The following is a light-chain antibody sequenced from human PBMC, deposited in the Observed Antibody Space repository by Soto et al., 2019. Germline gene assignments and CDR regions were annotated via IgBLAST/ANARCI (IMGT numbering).Light chain of an antibody. V-gene: IGLV2-23*02. CDR1: SSDVGSYNL. CDR2: EVS. Sequence: QLVLTQPASVSGSPGQSITISCTGTSSDVGSYNLVSWYQQHPGKAPKLMIYEVSKRPSGVSNRFSGSKSGNTASLTISGLQAEDEADYYCCSYAGSSTFRVFGGGTKVTVL. CDR3: CSYAGSSTFRV. J-gene: IGLJ3*02.